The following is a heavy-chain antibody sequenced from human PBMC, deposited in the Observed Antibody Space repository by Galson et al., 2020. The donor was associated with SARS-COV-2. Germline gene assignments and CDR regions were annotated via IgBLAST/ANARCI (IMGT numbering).Heavy chain of an antibody. V-gene: IGHV3-30-3*01. CDR3: AREAQTQWLVWGNAFDI. Sequence: GGSLRLSCVVSGFTFSNYVIHWVRQAPGKGLEWVAVILFDGTNEDYADSVKGRFTTSRDNSKNTLYLQMNSLRAEDTAVYYCAREAQTQWLVWGNAFDIWGQGTMVTVSS. D-gene: IGHD6-19*01. CDR2: ILFDGTNE. CDR1: GFTFSNYV. J-gene: IGHJ3*02.